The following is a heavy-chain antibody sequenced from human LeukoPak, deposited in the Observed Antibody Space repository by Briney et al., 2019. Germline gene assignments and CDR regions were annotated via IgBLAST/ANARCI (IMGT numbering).Heavy chain of an antibody. CDR2: IYNSGST. D-gene: IGHD3-10*01. Sequence: SDTLSLPCTVSGDSISSHHCRWLRQPPGKGLEWIGYIYNSGSTNYNPSLKSRVTISVDTSKNQFSLKLSSVTAADTAVYYCARLSRGPWHFDLWGRGTLVTVSS. CDR3: ARLSRGPWHFDL. V-gene: IGHV4-59*07. CDR1: GDSISSHH. J-gene: IGHJ2*01.